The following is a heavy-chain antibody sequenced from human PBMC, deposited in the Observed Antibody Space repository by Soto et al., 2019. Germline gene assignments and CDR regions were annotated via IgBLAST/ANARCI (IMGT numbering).Heavy chain of an antibody. D-gene: IGHD3-3*01. CDR1: GFRCSDDA. Sequence: GGSLRLSCAGSGFRCSDDAIGWVGQAPGKGLEWVSCMSDGGRSTNYTDSVKRRFTISSDNSKNTVYLQLQGLKAEDTAIYFCARPFDFWHRYSPFDHSGQGTLVTVS. J-gene: IGHJ4*02. CDR2: MSDGGRST. V-gene: IGHV3-23*01. CDR3: ARPFDFWHRYSPFDH.